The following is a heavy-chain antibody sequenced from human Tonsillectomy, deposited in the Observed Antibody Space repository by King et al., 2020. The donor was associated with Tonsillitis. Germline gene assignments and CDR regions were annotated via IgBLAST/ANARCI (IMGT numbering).Heavy chain of an antibody. D-gene: IGHD5-12*01. CDR2: MSFDGTNK. J-gene: IGHJ6*03. CDR3: AKDWRSWVVATFHYYMDV. CDR1: GFTFSNFG. V-gene: IGHV3-30*18. Sequence: QLVQSGGGVVQPGRSLRLSCAASGFTFSNFGMHWVRQAPGKGLEWVAVMSFDGTNKYYTDSVKGRFTISRDNSENTLYLQMNSLRGEDTAVYYCAKDWRSWVVATFHYYMDVWGKGTTVTVSS.